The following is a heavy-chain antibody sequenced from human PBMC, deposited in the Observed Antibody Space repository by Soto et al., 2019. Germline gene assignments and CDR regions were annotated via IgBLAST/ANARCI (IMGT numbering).Heavy chain of an antibody. CDR1: GVTFNTYA. Sequence: QVQLVQSGAEVKKPGSSVKVSCDASGVTFNTYAINWVRQAPGQGPEWMGGIIPKSGTAKYAQKFQGRVTITADESTSTAYMEVSRLRSEDTAVYYCARDRTPRYQYAMEVWGKGSTVTVSS. J-gene: IGHJ6*04. V-gene: IGHV1-69*01. D-gene: IGHD2-15*01. CDR2: IIPKSGTA. CDR3: ARDRTPRYQYAMEV.